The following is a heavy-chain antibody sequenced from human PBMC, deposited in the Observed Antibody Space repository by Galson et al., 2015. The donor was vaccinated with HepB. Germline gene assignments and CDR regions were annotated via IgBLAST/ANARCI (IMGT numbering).Heavy chain of an antibody. CDR1: GYTFNKYY. J-gene: IGHJ4*02. Sequence: SVKVSCKASGYTFNKYYVTWVRQAPGQGLELVSQISAKNGATTYEQKAQGRLTMTTDTPTSTAYMELRDLRSDDTAVYYCARANDSSSTFTDGVYSDFWGQGTVVTVSS. V-gene: IGHV1-18*01. CDR3: ARANDSSSTFTDGVYSDF. D-gene: IGHD1-1*01. CDR2: ISAKNGAT.